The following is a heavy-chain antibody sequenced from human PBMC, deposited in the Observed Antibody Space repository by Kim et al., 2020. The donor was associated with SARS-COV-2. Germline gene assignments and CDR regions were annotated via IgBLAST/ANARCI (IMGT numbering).Heavy chain of an antibody. CDR1: GFTFGDYA. D-gene: IGHD3-16*01. CDR3: AKDIKFAGVWVSDMDV. Sequence: GGSLRLSCAASGFTFGDYAMRWVRQAPGKGLEWVSGISWNSGSIGYAVSVKGRFTISRDNAKNSLYLQMNSLRAENTALYYFAKDIKFAGVWVSDMDVWG. V-gene: IGHV3-9*01. J-gene: IGHJ6*03. CDR2: ISWNSGSI.